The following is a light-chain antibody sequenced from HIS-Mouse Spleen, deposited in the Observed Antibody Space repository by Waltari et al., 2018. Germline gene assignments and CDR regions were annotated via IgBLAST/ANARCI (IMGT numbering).Light chain of an antibody. Sequence: SYELTQPPSVSVSPGQTASITCSGDKLGDKYACWYQQKPGQSPVLVIYQDSKRPSGIPDRFSGSNAGNTGTLTISGTQAMDEADYYCKAWDSSTANVVFGGGTKLTVL. J-gene: IGLJ2*01. CDR2: QDS. CDR1: KLGDKY. V-gene: IGLV3-1*01. CDR3: KAWDSSTANVV.